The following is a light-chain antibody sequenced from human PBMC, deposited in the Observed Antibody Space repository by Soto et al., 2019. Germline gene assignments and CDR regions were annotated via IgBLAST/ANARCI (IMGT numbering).Light chain of an antibody. V-gene: IGLV2-14*01. Sequence: QSVLTQPASVSGSPGQSITISCTGTSSDVGGYNYVSWYQQHPGKAPKLLIYEVINRPSGVSNRFSGSKSGNTASLTISGLQAEDEADYYCCSYAGNNIFVFGTGTKLTVL. CDR1: SSDVGGYNY. CDR2: EVI. J-gene: IGLJ1*01. CDR3: CSYAGNNIFV.